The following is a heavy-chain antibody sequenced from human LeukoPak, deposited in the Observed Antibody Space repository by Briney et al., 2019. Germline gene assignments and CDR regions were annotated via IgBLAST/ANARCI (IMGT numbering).Heavy chain of an antibody. V-gene: IGHV3-74*01. J-gene: IGHJ5*02. CDR2: INSDGSST. D-gene: IGHD3-22*01. CDR3: AVPYYYDSSGYPDNWFDP. Sequence: GGSLRLSCAGSGFTFSSYWMHWVRPAPGKGLVWVSRINSDGSSTSYADSVKGRFTISRDNAKNTLYLQMNSLRAEDTAVYYCAVPYYYDSSGYPDNWFDPWGQGTLVTVSS. CDR1: GFTFSSYW.